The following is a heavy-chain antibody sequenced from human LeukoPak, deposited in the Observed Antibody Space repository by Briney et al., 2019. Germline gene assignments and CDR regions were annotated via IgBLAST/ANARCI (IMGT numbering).Heavy chain of an antibody. Sequence: GGSLGLSCAASGFTFSSYAMNWVRQNPGKGLEWVSVIYSGGSTYYADSVKGRFTISRDNSKNTLYLQMNSLRAEDTAVYYCARVMSGELLLFDYWGQGTLVTVSS. V-gene: IGHV3-53*01. J-gene: IGHJ4*02. CDR3: ARVMSGELLLFDY. CDR2: IYSGGST. D-gene: IGHD3-10*02. CDR1: GFTFSSYA.